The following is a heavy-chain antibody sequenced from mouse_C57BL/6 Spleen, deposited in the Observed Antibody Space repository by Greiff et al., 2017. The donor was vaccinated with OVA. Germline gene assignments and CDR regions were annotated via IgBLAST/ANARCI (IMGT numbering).Heavy chain of an antibody. V-gene: IGHV1-19*01. Sequence: EVQLQQSGPVLVKPGASVKMSCKASGYTFTDYYMNWVKQSHGKSLEWIGVINPYNGGTSYNQKFKGKATLTVDKSSSTAYMELNSLTSEDSAVYYCAREQVNWEEFDYWGQGTTLTVSS. CDR2: INPYNGGT. CDR3: AREQVNWEEFDY. J-gene: IGHJ2*01. CDR1: GYTFTDYY. D-gene: IGHD4-1*01.